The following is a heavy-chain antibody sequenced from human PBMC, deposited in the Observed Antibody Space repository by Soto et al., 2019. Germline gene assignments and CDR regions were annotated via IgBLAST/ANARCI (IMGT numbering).Heavy chain of an antibody. CDR1: GDAIIDTFFY. Sequence: SVTLSLTCTVPGDAIIDTFFYSSWICQPPRKRLGWIGSMIHSVNTYYSTSLKSRVTISVDTSKNKSYLMLNSVPAADTAIYYCARHIRYTYCYFPRYIDQWGQGNLVTVS. J-gene: IGHJ4*02. V-gene: IGHV4-39*01. D-gene: IGHD3-16*01. CDR2: MIHSVNT. CDR3: ARHIRYTYCYFPRYIDQ.